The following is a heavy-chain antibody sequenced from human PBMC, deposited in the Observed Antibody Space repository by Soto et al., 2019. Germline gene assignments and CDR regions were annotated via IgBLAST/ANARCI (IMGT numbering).Heavy chain of an antibody. Sequence: SETLSLTCTVSGGSISSYYWSWIRQPPGKGLEWIGYIYYSGSTNYNPSLKSRVTISVDTSKNQFSLKLSSVTAADTAVYYCARVPRDGRYWFDPWGQGTLVTVSS. D-gene: IGHD1-26*01. J-gene: IGHJ5*02. CDR1: GGSISSYY. V-gene: IGHV4-59*01. CDR2: IYYSGST. CDR3: ARVPRDGRYWFDP.